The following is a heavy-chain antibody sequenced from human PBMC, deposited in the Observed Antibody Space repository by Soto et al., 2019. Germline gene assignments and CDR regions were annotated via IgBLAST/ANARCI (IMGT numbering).Heavy chain of an antibody. J-gene: IGHJ6*02. Sequence: PGESLKISCAASGLDFSSEVMCWVRQAPGKGLEWVSSISGSGRTIYHADSMRGRFAISRDNSKNSLYLQLNNLRVDDTAVYYCAKVGPSYYYGRDVWGQGTTVTVSS. CDR2: ISGSGRTI. D-gene: IGHD1-26*01. CDR3: AKVGPSYYYGRDV. V-gene: IGHV3-23*01. CDR1: GLDFSSEV.